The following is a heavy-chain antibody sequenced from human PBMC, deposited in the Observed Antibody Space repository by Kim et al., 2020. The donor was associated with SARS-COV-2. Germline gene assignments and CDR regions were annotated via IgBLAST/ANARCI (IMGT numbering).Heavy chain of an antibody. CDR3: AKEPPYSSNYFDY. D-gene: IGHD5-18*01. V-gene: IGHV3-33*06. CDR1: GFTFSSYG. J-gene: IGHJ4*02. Sequence: GGSLRLSCAASGFTFSSYGMHWVRQAPGKGLEWVAVIWYDGSNKYYADSVKGRFTISRDNSKNTLYLQMNSLRAEDTAVYYCAKEPPYSSNYFDYWGQGTLVTVSS. CDR2: IWYDGSNK.